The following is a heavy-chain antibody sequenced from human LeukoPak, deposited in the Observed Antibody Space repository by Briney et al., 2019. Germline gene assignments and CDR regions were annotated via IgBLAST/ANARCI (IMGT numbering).Heavy chain of an antibody. Sequence: GGSLRLSCAASAFSFSTYWMSWVRQAPGKGLEWVANINQDGSEKYYVDSVKGRFTISRDNAKNSLYLQMNSLRADDTAVYYCAKDQAPTVGSTDFWGQGTLVTVSS. J-gene: IGHJ4*02. CDR3: AKDQAPTVGSTDF. V-gene: IGHV3-7*05. D-gene: IGHD1-26*01. CDR2: INQDGSEK. CDR1: AFSFSTYW.